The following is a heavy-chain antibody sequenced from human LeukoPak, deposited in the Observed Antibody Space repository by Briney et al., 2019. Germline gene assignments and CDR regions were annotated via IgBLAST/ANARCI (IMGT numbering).Heavy chain of an antibody. CDR1: SVSISSSSDY. V-gene: IGHV4-39*01. CDR2: FYYSGST. J-gene: IGHJ4*02. Sequence: PSETLSLTCSVSSVSISSSSDYWGWIRQPPGKGLEWIGTFYYSGSTYYNASLKSRVTISVDTSKNQFSLKLSFVTAADTAVYYCARLLGYNGRITYWGQGTLVTVSS. D-gene: IGHD1-14*01. CDR3: ARLLGYNGRITY.